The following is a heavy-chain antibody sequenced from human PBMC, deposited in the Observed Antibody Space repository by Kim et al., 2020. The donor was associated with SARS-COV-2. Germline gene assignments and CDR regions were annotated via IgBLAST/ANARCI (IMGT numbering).Heavy chain of an antibody. J-gene: IGHJ5*02. D-gene: IGHD2-15*01. CDR3: ARVTDSGGTRLFDP. CDR1: GGSISDYY. V-gene: IGHV4-59*13. CDR2: VHYDGTT. Sequence: SETLSLTCTVSGGSISDYYWNWIRQPPGKGLEWIGFVHYDGTTSYNPSLKSRVTILLDKSKNHFSPNLNSVTAADTAVYYCARVTDSGGTRLFDPWGQGTLGTVSS.